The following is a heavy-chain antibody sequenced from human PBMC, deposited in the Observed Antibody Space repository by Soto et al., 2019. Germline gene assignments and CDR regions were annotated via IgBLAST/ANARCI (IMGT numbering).Heavy chain of an antibody. CDR3: ASRRGGKVLWFGESSYGMDV. V-gene: IGHV4-39*01. CDR1: GGSISSSSYY. D-gene: IGHD3-10*01. CDR2: IYYSGSA. J-gene: IGHJ6*02. Sequence: PSETLSLTCTVSGGSISSSSYYWGWIRQPPGKGLEWIGSIYYSGSAYYNPSLKSRVTISVDTSKNQFSLKLSSVTAADTAVYYCASRRGGKVLWFGESSYGMDVWGQGTTVTVSS.